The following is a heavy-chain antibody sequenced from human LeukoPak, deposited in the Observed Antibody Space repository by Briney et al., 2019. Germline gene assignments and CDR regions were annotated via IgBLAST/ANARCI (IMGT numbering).Heavy chain of an antibody. CDR1: GGSISSNNHY. CDR2: INYSGTI. V-gene: IGHV4-39*01. J-gene: IGHJ4*02. Sequence: SETLSLTCTVSGGSISSNNHYWGWIRQLPGKGLEWLGSINYSGTIFYSPSLNSRVTISVDTSGNQFSLKLTSATAADTAVYYCARHPGYSSGWWYFDFWGQGTLVTVSS. D-gene: IGHD5-18*01. CDR3: ARHPGYSSGWWYFDF.